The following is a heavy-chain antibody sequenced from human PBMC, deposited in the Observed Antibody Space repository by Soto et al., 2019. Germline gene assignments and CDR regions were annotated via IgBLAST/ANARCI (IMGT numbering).Heavy chain of an antibody. D-gene: IGHD2-15*01. Sequence: EVQLLESGGGLVQPGGSRRLSCAASGFTFRDYGMSWVRQAPGKGLEWVSGISGGATYYADSVMGRFVISRDDSKNTLYLEMDSLIVEDTAVYYCTKDPRWTSADWGQGTLVTVSS. J-gene: IGHJ4*02. CDR2: ISGGAT. CDR3: TKDPRWTSAD. CDR1: GFTFRDYG. V-gene: IGHV3-23*01.